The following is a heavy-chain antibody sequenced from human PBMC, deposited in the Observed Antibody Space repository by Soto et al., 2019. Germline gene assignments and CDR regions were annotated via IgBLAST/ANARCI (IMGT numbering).Heavy chain of an antibody. CDR1: GFTFSSYW. CDR2: VSSDGSST. Sequence: EVQLVESGGGLVQPGESLRLSCAASGFTFSSYWMHWIRQAPGKGLVWVSRVSSDGSSTVYATSVKGRLTISRDNAKNTLYLQMNSLSGEDTAVYYCARGLPHYSSFDSWGQGTLVTVSS. J-gene: IGHJ4*02. CDR3: ARGLPHYSSFDS. D-gene: IGHD4-4*01. V-gene: IGHV3-74*01.